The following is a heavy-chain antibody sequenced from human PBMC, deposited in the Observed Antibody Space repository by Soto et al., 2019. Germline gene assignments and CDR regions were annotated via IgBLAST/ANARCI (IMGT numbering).Heavy chain of an antibody. CDR1: GYTFTSYG. J-gene: IGHJ4*02. V-gene: IGHV1-18*01. CDR3: ARDQVGATGDY. CDR2: ISAYNGNS. D-gene: IGHD1-26*01. Sequence: QIQLVQSGAEVKKPGASVKVSCKASGYTFTSYGISWVRQAPGQGLEWMGWISAYNGNSNYAQKVQGRVTMTTDTATNTAYMEVRSLRSGDTAVYYCARDQVGATGDYWGQGTLVTVSS.